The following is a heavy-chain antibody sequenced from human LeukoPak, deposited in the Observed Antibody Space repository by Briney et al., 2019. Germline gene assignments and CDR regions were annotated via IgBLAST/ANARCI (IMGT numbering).Heavy chain of an antibody. V-gene: IGHV4-34*01. D-gene: IGHD2-15*01. CDR2: INHSGST. Sequence: ASETLSLTCAVYGGSFSGYYWSWIRQSPGKGLEWIGEINHSGSTNYNPSLKSRVTISVDTSKNQFSLKLRSVTAADTAVYYCARGDPSRHCSGGSCYSVELWFDYWGQGTLVTVSS. J-gene: IGHJ4*02. CDR3: ARGDPSRHCSGGSCYSVELWFDY. CDR1: GGSFSGYY.